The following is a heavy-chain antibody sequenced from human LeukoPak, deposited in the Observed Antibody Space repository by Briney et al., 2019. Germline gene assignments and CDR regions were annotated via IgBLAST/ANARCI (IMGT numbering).Heavy chain of an antibody. J-gene: IGHJ5*02. D-gene: IGHD6-13*01. V-gene: IGHV4-59*12. CDR2: IYYSGST. Sequence: SETLSLTCTVSGGSISSYYWSWIRQPPGKGLEWIGYIYYSGSTNYNPSLKSRVTISLDTSKNQFSLKLSSVTAADTAVYYCARVGIAAAPGVWFDPWGQGTLVTVSS. CDR3: ARVGIAAAPGVWFDP. CDR1: GGSISSYY.